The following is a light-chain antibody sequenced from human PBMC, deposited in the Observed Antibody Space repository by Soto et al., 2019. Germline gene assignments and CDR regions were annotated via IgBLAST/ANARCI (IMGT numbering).Light chain of an antibody. J-gene: IGLJ1*01. V-gene: IGLV2-8*01. CDR2: EVS. Sequence: GSPGQSVTISCTGTSSDVGAYNYVSWYQQHPGKAPKLMIYEVSKRPSGVPDRFSGSKSGNTASLTVSGLQAEDEADYYCSSYAGSNNFVFGTGTKVTVL. CDR1: SSDVGAYNY. CDR3: SSYAGSNNFV.